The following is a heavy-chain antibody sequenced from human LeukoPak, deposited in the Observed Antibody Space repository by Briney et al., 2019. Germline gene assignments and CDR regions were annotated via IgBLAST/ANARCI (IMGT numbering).Heavy chain of an antibody. D-gene: IGHD3-10*01. J-gene: IGHJ6*03. V-gene: IGHV3-7*01. Sequence: GGSLRLSCAASGFTFSSYAMHWVRQAPGKGLEWVANIKEDGSEKNYVDSAKGRFTISRDNAKNSLYLQMNSLRAEDTAVYYCALGGLGELLDDYYYYYMDVWGKGTTVTVSS. CDR1: GFTFSSYA. CDR2: IKEDGSEK. CDR3: ALGGLGELLDDYYYYYMDV.